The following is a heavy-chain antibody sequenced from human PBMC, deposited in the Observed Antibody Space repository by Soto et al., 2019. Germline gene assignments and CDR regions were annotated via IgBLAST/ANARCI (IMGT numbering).Heavy chain of an antibody. CDR1: GGTFSSYT. CDR2: IIPILGIA. CDR3: ARNYYSSEFTGAFDI. D-gene: IGHD6-19*01. J-gene: IGHJ3*02. Sequence: QVQLVQSGAEVKKPGSSVKVSCKASGGTFSSYTISWVRQAPGQGLEWRGRIIPILGIANYAQKFQGRVTITADKSTSTAYTELSSLRSEDTAVYYCARNYYSSEFTGAFDIWGQGTMVTVAS. V-gene: IGHV1-69*02.